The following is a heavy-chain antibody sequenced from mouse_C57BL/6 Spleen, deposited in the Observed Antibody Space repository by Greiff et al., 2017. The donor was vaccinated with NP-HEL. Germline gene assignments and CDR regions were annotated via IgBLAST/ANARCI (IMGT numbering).Heavy chain of an antibody. V-gene: IGHV1-50*01. CDR3: ARGYSNYVWFAY. J-gene: IGHJ3*01. CDR2: IDPSDSYT. CDR1: GYTFTSYW. Sequence: QVQLQQSGAELVKPGASVKLSCKASGYTFTSYWMQWVKQRPGQGLEWIGEIDPSDSYTNYNQKFKGKATLTVDTSSSTAYMQLSSLTSEDSAVYYCARGYSNYVWFAYWGQGTLVTVSA. D-gene: IGHD2-5*01.